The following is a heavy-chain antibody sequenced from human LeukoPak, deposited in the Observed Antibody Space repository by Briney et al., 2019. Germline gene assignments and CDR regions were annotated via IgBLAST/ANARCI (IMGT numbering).Heavy chain of an antibody. CDR2: TYYRSKWYN. CDR1: EYSVSSNSSA. V-gene: IGHV6-1*01. J-gene: IGHJ3*02. D-gene: IGHD3-16*01. Sequence: SQTLSLTCAISEYSVSSNSSAWNWTRQSQSRALKWLERTYYRSKWYNDYAVSVKSRITINPDTSKNQFSLQLNSVTPEDTAVYYCARNSDYVWGTDAFDIWGQGTMVTVSS. CDR3: ARNSDYVWGTDAFDI.